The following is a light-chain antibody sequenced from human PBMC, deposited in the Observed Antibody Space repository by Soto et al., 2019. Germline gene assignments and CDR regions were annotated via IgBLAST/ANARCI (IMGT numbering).Light chain of an antibody. J-gene: IGLJ3*02. V-gene: IGLV1-40*01. Sequence: QSVLTQPPSVSGAPGQRVTISCTGSSSNIGAGYDVHWYQQFPGRAPKVLIYGDSNRPTGVPDRFSASKSGTSASLAITGLQAEDEADYYCQSYDSSLTGSKVFGGGTKLTV. CDR2: GDS. CDR1: SSNIGAGYD. CDR3: QSYDSSLTGSKV.